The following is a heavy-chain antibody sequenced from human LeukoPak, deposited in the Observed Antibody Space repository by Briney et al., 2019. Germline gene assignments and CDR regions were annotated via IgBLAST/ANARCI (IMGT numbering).Heavy chain of an antibody. D-gene: IGHD2-15*01. CDR1: GFTFTDYY. CDR2: ISSSGSRI. CDR3: AKDQVWSGYCSGGSCYSDGLFDY. Sequence: PGGSLRLSCAASGFTFTDYYMGWIRQAPGKGLEWISYISSSGSRILYADSVKDRFTISRDNAKNSLYLQMNSLRAEDTAVYYCAKDQVWSGYCSGGSCYSDGLFDYWGQGTLVTVSS. V-gene: IGHV3-11*01. J-gene: IGHJ4*02.